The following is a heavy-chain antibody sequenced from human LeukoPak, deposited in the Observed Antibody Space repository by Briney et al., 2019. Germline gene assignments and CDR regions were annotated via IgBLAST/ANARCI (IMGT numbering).Heavy chain of an antibody. D-gene: IGHD6-13*01. J-gene: IGHJ6*02. CDR2: ISSSGSTI. CDR1: GFTFSDYY. V-gene: IGHV3-11*01. CDR3: ARELYSSSWYNYYYYYGMDV. Sequence: GGSLRLSCAASGFTFSDYYMSWIHQAPGKGLEWVSYISSSGSTIYYADSVKGRFTISRDNAKNSLYLQMNSLRAEDTAVYYCARELYSSSWYNYYYYYGMDVWGQGTTVTVSS.